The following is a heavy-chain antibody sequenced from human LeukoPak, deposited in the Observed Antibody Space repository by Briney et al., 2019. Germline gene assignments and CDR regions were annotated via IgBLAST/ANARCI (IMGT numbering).Heavy chain of an antibody. CDR1: GFTFSDYY. D-gene: IGHD3-3*01. J-gene: IGHJ6*03. V-gene: IGHV3-11*04. CDR3: ARDSSTIFVRYYYMDV. Sequence: GGSLRLSCAASGFTFSDYYMSWIRQAPGKGLEWVSYISSSGSNIYYADSVKGRFTISRDNAKNSLYMQMNSLRAEDTAVYYCARDSSTIFVRYYYMDVWGKGTTVTVSS. CDR2: ISSSGSNI.